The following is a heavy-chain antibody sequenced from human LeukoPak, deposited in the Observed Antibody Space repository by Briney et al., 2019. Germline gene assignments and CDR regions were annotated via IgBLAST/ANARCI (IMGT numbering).Heavy chain of an antibody. CDR3: ARVGRAMTAAGFGAFDI. J-gene: IGHJ3*02. CDR2: IRNDGGDK. D-gene: IGHD6-13*01. Sequence: PGGSLRLSCAASGFTFSSYGMHWVRQAPGKGLEWVAFIRNDGGDKYYADSVKGRFTISRDNAKKSVYLQTDSLRAEDTAVYYCARVGRAMTAAGFGAFDIWGQGTMVIVSP. V-gene: IGHV3-30*02. CDR1: GFTFSSYG.